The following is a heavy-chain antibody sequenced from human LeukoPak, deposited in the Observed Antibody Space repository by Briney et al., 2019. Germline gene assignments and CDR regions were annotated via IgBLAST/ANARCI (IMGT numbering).Heavy chain of an antibody. CDR2: IYYSGST. V-gene: IGHV4-39*01. CDR1: GGSISSSSYY. CDR3: ARSFTMVRGVTPFDY. J-gene: IGHJ4*02. D-gene: IGHD3-10*01. Sequence: SETLSLTCTVSGGSISSSSYYWGWIRQPPGKGLEWIGSIYYSGSTYYNPSLKSRVTISVDTSKNQFSLKLSSVTAADTAVYYCARSFTMVRGVTPFDYWGQGTLVTVSS.